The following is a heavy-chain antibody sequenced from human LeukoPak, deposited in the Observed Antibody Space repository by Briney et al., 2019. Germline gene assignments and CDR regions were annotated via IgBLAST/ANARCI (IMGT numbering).Heavy chain of an antibody. CDR3: ARGAPDITIFGVVISYYFDY. V-gene: IGHV4-34*01. CDR2: INHSGST. Sequence: SETPCLTCAVYGGSFSGYYWSWIRQPPGKGLEWIGEINHSGSTNYNPSLKSRVTISVDTSKNQFSLKLSSVTAADTAVYYCARGAPDITIFGVVISYYFDYWGQGTLVTVSS. J-gene: IGHJ4*02. CDR1: GGSFSGYY. D-gene: IGHD3-3*01.